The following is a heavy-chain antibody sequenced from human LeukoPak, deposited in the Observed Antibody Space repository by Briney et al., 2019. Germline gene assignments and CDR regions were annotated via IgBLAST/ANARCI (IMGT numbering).Heavy chain of an antibody. V-gene: IGHV3-30*02. CDR3: AKFSDYSNPLDY. CDR2: IRYDGSNK. CDR1: GFTFSSYG. D-gene: IGHD4-11*01. Sequence: GGPLRLSCAASGFTFSSYGMHWVRQAPGKGLEWVAFIRYDGSNKYYADSVKGRFTISRDNSKNTLYLQMNSLRAEDTAVYYCAKFSDYSNPLDYWGQGTLVTVSS. J-gene: IGHJ4*02.